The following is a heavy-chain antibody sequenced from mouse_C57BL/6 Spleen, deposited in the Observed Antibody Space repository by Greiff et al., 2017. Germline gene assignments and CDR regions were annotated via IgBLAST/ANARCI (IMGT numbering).Heavy chain of an antibody. V-gene: IGHV1-55*01. D-gene: IGHD1-1*01. CDR2: IYPGSGRT. CDR1: GYTFTSYW. Sequence: QVQLQQPGAELVKPGASVKMSCKASGYTFTSYWITWVKQRPGQGLEWIGDIYPGSGRTNYNEKFKSKATLTVDTSSSTAYMQLSSLTSEDSAVYYCARDASRETWFAYWGQGTLVTVSA. J-gene: IGHJ3*01. CDR3: ARDASRETWFAY.